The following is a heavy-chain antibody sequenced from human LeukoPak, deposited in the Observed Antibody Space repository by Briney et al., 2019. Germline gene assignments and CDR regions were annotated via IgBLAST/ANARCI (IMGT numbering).Heavy chain of an antibody. CDR1: GFTFSSYS. V-gene: IGHV3-21*01. D-gene: IGHD2-2*01. CDR3: ARDRSDIVVVPAATGGDPIDY. CDR2: ISSSSSYI. J-gene: IGHJ4*02. Sequence: PGGSLRLSCAASGFTFSSYSMNWVRQAPGKGLEWVSSISSSSSYIYYADSVKGRFTISRGNAKNSLYLQMNSLRAEDTAVYYCARDRSDIVVVPAATGGDPIDYWGQGTLVTVSS.